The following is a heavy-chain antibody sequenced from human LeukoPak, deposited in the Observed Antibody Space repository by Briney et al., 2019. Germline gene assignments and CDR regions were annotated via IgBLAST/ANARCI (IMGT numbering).Heavy chain of an antibody. J-gene: IGHJ5*02. V-gene: IGHV4-59*08. CDR1: GGSISSYY. CDR3: ARACIAAAGINWFDP. D-gene: IGHD6-13*01. CDR2: IYYSGST. Sequence: SETLSLTCTVSGGSISSYYWSWIRQPPGKGLEWIGYIYYSGSTNYNPSLKSRVTISVDTSKNQFSLKLSSVTAADTAVYYCARACIAAAGINWFDPRAREPWSPSPQ.